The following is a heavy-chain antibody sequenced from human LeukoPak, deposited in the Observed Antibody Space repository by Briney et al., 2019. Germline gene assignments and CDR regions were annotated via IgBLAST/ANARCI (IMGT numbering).Heavy chain of an antibody. CDR2: IYYSGST. J-gene: IGHJ4*02. CDR3: ARQGSIVGATSFDY. CDR1: GGSISSSSYY. V-gene: IGHV4-39*01. D-gene: IGHD1-26*01. Sequence: PSETLSLTCTVSGGSISSSSYYWGWIRQPPGKGLEWIGSIYYSGSTYYNPSLKSRVTISVDTSKNQFPLKLSSVTAADTAVYYCARQGSIVGATSFDYWGQGTLVTVSS.